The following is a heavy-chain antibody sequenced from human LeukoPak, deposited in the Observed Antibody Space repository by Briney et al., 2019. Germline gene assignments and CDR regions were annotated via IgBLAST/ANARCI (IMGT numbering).Heavy chain of an antibody. CDR1: GFTFSSYS. V-gene: IGHV3-48*02. J-gene: IGHJ3*02. Sequence: QPGGSLRLSCAASGFTFSSYSMNWVRQAPGKGLEWVSYTSSSSSTIYYADSVKGRFTISRDNAKNSLYLQMNSLRDEDTAVYYCARGGMVRGVIIWDAFDIWGQGTMVTVSS. CDR2: TSSSSSTI. D-gene: IGHD3-10*01. CDR3: ARGGMVRGVIIWDAFDI.